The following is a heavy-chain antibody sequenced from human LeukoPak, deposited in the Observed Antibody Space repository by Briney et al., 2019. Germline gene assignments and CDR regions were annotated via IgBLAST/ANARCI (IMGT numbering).Heavy chain of an antibody. J-gene: IGHJ4*02. Sequence: GGSLRLSCAASGFTFTTYWMHWVRQAPGKGLEWVAVISYDGSNKYYADSVKGRFTISRDNSKNTLYLQMNSLRAEDTAVYYCAKVDTAMGAGDYWGQGTLVTVSS. CDR1: GFTFTTYW. CDR3: AKVDTAMGAGDY. D-gene: IGHD5-18*01. CDR2: ISYDGSNK. V-gene: IGHV3-30*18.